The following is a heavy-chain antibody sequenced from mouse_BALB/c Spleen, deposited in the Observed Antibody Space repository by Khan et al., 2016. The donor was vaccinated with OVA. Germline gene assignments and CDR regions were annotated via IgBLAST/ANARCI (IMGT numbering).Heavy chain of an antibody. Sequence: QMQLEESGAELVRPGSSVKISCKASGYAFSSYWMNWVKQRPGQGLEWIGQIYPADGDTNDNGQFKGKATLTADKSSSTAYMQLSSLTSEDSAVYFCARAYGYWYFDVWGAGATVTVSS. CDR3: ARAYGYWYFDV. D-gene: IGHD1-1*01. CDR1: GYAFSSYW. J-gene: IGHJ1*01. CDR2: IYPADGDT. V-gene: IGHV1-80*01.